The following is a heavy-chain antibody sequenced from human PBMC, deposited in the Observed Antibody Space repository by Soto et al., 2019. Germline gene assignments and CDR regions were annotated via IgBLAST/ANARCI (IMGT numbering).Heavy chain of an antibody. CDR3: ARDWGVATKDYFDY. Sequence: LSLTCAASGFTFSSYSMNWVRQAPGKGLEWVSSISSSSSYIYYADSVKGRFTISRDNAKNSLYLQMNSLRAEDTAVYYCARDWGVATKDYFDYWGQGTLVTVSS. J-gene: IGHJ4*02. CDR2: ISSSSSYI. V-gene: IGHV3-21*01. CDR1: GFTFSSYS. D-gene: IGHD5-12*01.